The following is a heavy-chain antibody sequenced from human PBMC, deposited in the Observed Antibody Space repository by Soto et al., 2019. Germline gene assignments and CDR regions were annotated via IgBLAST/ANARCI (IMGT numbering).Heavy chain of an antibody. CDR1: GFTFSSYG. V-gene: IGHV3-23*01. CDR2: IIGIGGNT. CDR3: AKDGGTAAGWKYYFDY. D-gene: IGHD6-13*01. Sequence: GGSLRLSCAASGFTFSSYGMSWVRQAPGKGLEWVASIIGIGGNTNYADSVKGRVNISRDKSKNTVYMEMNSLSAEDTAVYYCAKDGGTAAGWKYYFDYWGQGTLVTVSS. J-gene: IGHJ4*02.